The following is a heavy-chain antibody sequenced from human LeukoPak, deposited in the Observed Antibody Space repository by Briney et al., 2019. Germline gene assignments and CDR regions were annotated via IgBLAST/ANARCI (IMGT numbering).Heavy chain of an antibody. D-gene: IGHD2-21*02. CDR2: IYYSGST. CDR1: GGSISSYY. CDR3: ARCGGDCYYSPAFDI. V-gene: IGHV4-59*01. Sequence: SETLSLTCTVSGGSISSYYWSWIRQPPGKGLEWIGYIYYSGSTNYNPPLKSRVTISVDTSKNQSSLKLSSVTAADTAVYYCARCGGDCYYSPAFDIWGQGTMVTVSS. J-gene: IGHJ3*02.